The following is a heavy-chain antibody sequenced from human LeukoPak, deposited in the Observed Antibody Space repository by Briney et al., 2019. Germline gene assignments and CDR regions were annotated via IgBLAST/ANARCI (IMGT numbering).Heavy chain of an antibody. CDR1: GFTFSSYW. CDR2: IKQDGSEK. Sequence: GGSLRLSCAASGFTFSSYWMSWVRQAPGKGLEWVASIKQDGSEKYYVDSVKGRFTISRDNAKNSLYLQMNSLRAEDTAVYYCARPLWFGELANSYYFDYWGQGTLVTVSS. CDR3: ARPLWFGELANSYYFDY. D-gene: IGHD3-10*01. V-gene: IGHV3-7*01. J-gene: IGHJ4*02.